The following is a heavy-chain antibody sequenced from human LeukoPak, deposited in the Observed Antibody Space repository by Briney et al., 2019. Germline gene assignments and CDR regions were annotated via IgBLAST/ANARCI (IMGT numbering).Heavy chain of an antibody. J-gene: IGHJ4*02. Sequence: PSETLSLTCTVSGGSISNYYWGWIRQHPGKGLEWIGYIYHSGSTNYNPSLKSRVTISVDTSKNQFSLKLSSVTAADTAVYYCARDLCVGGTCYGIDYWGQGTLVTVSS. CDR3: ARDLCVGGTCYGIDY. CDR2: IYHSGST. CDR1: GGSISNYY. V-gene: IGHV4-59*01. D-gene: IGHD2-15*01.